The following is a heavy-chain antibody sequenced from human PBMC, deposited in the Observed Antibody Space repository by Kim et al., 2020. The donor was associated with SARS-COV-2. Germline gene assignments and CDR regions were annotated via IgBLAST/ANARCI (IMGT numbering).Heavy chain of an antibody. D-gene: IGHD3-10*01. CDR3: AKESGSGSYYAWSFYYYGMDF. CDR1: GFTFSSYG. J-gene: IGHJ6*02. CDR2: ISYDGSNK. V-gene: IGHV3-30*18. Sequence: GGSLRLSCAASGFTFSSYGMHWVRQAPGKGLQWVAVISYDGSNKYYADSVKGRFTISRDNSKNTLYLQMNSLRAEDTAVYYCAKESGSGSYYAWSFYYYGMDFWGQGTTVTVS.